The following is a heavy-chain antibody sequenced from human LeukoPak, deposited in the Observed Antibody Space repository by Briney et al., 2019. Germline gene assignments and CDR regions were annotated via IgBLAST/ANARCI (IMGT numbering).Heavy chain of an antibody. J-gene: IGHJ5*02. CDR2: TYYSGST. V-gene: IGHV4-30-4*01. CDR3: ARPYYYDSRIDP. CDR1: GGSISSGDYY. Sequence: SETLSLTCTVSGGSISSGDYYWSWIRQPPGKGLEWIAYTYYSGSTYYNPSLKSQVTMSADTSRNQLSLKLSSVTAADTAVYYCARPYYYDSRIDPWGQGILVTVSS. D-gene: IGHD3-22*01.